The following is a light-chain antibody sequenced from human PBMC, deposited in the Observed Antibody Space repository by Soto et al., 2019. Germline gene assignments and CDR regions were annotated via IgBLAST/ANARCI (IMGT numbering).Light chain of an antibody. CDR1: QSVSSD. CDR2: GAS. V-gene: IGKV3-15*01. J-gene: IGKJ3*01. CDR3: QQCHDWPPIT. Sequence: EIVMTQSPDTLSVSPGEGVTLSCRASQSVSSDLAWYQQKPGQSPRLLMYGASTRATDIPARFSGGGSGTEFTLTISSLQSEDVAIYYCQQCHDWPPITFGPGTKVEIK.